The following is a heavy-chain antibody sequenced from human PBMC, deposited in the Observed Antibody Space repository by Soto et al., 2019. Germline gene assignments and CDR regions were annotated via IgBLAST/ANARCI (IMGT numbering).Heavy chain of an antibody. CDR3: ARGWLRFWMY. CDR2: INHSGST. D-gene: IGHD5-12*01. CDR1: GGSFSGYY. Sequence: PSETLSLTCAVYGGSFSGYYWSWIRQPPGKGLEWIGEINHSGSTNYNPSLKSRVTISVDTSKNQFSLKLSSVTAADTAVYYCARGWLRFWMYWGQGTLVTVSS. V-gene: IGHV4-34*01. J-gene: IGHJ4*02.